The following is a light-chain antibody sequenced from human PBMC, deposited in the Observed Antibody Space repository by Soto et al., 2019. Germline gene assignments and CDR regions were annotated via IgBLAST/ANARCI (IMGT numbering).Light chain of an antibody. CDR2: EVN. Sequence: QSALTQPPSASGSPGQSVTISCTGTNSDVGGYNYVSWYQQYPGKAPKLIIYEVNERPSGVPDRFSGSKSGNTASLTVSGLQTADEADYYCSAYAGSNWYVVGTGTKLTVL. CDR3: SAYAGSNWYV. V-gene: IGLV2-8*01. CDR1: NSDVGGYNY. J-gene: IGLJ1*01.